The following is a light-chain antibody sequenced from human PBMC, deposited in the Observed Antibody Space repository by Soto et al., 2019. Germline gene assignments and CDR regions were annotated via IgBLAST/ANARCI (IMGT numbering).Light chain of an antibody. J-gene: IGLJ1*01. CDR3: CSYATINTFV. CDR2: EDN. CDR1: SSDVGTYNL. V-gene: IGLV2-23*02. Sequence: QAVLTQPASVSGSPGQSITISCNGTSSDVGTYNLVSWYQQHPGKAPKLLISEDNKRPSGISNRFSGSKSGNTASLSISGLQAEDEADYNCCSYATINTFVFGTGTKLTVL.